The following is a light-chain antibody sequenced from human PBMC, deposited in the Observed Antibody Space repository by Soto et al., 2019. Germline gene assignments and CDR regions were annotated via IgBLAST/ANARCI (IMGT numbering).Light chain of an antibody. CDR2: SNN. CDR1: SSNIGSNT. V-gene: IGLV1-44*01. Sequence: QPVLTQPPSASGTPGQTVTISCSGSSSNIGSNTVDWYQQLPGTAPKLLIYSNNQRPSGVPDRFSGSKSGTSASLAISGLQSDDEADYYCAAWDDSLNGPVFGGGTKLTVL. J-gene: IGLJ3*02. CDR3: AAWDDSLNGPV.